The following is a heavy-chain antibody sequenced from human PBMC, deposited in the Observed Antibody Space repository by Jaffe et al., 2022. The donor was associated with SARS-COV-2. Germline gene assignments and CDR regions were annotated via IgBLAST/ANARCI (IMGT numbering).Heavy chain of an antibody. CDR2: INLRGGST. V-gene: IGHV1-46*01. CDR1: GYTFTDFY. Sequence: QVQLVQSGAEARKPGASVKISCKASGYTFTDFYMHWVRQAPGQGLEWMGLINLRGGSTGYSQRFQGKVIMTRDTSTSTVYLQLNSLRFEDTAMYFCATNRLLVPFFFDYWGQGTLITVSS. CDR3: ATNRLLVPFFFDY. D-gene: IGHD2-15*01. J-gene: IGHJ4*02.